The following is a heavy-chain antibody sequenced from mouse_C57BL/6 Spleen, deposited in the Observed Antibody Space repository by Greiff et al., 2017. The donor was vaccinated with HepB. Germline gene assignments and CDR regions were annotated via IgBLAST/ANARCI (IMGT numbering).Heavy chain of an antibody. Sequence: VQLQQSGAELARPGASVKLSCKASGYTFTSYGISWVKQRTGQGLEWIGEIYPRRGNTYYNEKFKGKATLTADKSSSTAYMEIRSLTSEDSAVYFCASPIYYGNYPYAMDYWGQGTSVTVSS. CDR3: ASPIYYGNYPYAMDY. V-gene: IGHV1-81*01. CDR1: GYTFTSYG. D-gene: IGHD2-1*01. J-gene: IGHJ4*01. CDR2: IYPRRGNT.